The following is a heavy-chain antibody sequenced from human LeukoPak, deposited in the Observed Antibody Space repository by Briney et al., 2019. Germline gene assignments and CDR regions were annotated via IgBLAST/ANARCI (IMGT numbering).Heavy chain of an antibody. CDR2: IIPILGIA. CDR1: GGTFSSYA. V-gene: IGHV1-69*04. J-gene: IGHJ4*02. D-gene: IGHD5-18*01. Sequence: SVKVSCKGSGGTFSSYAISWVRQAPGQGLEWMGRIIPILGIANYAQKFQGRVTITADKSTSTAYMELSSLRSEDTAVYYCARDFLTRRIPSEIRYFDYWGQGTLVTVSS. CDR3: ARDFLTRRIPSEIRYFDY.